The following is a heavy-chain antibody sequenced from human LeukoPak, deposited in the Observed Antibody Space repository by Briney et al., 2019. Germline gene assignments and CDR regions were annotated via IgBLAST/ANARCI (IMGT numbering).Heavy chain of an antibody. Sequence: ASVKVSCKASGYTFTSYGISWVRQAPGQGLEWMGWISAYNGNTNYAQKLQGRVTMTTDTSTSTAYMELRSLRSDDTAVYYCARSPIDTYPYYFDCWGQGTLVTVSS. J-gene: IGHJ4*02. CDR3: ARSPIDTYPYYFDC. D-gene: IGHD5-18*01. CDR1: GYTFTSYG. CDR2: ISAYNGNT. V-gene: IGHV1-18*01.